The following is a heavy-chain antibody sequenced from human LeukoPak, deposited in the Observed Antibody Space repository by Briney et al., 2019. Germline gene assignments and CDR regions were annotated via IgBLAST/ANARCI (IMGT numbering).Heavy chain of an antibody. Sequence: KPWETLSLTCTASGGSISSYYWSWIRQPPGKGLEWIGYIYTSGSTNYNPSLKSRVTISVDTSKNQFSLKLSSVTAADTAVYYCARHEGYSYPPHYWGQGTLVTVSS. CDR1: GGSISSYY. CDR2: IYTSGST. D-gene: IGHD5-18*01. CDR3: ARHEGYSYPPHY. V-gene: IGHV4-4*09. J-gene: IGHJ4*02.